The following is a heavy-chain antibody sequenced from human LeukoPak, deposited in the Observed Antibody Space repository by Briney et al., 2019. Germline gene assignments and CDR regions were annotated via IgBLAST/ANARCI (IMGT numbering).Heavy chain of an antibody. CDR3: AKTTVTSEDYYYYYMDV. CDR2: IITYNGNT. D-gene: IGHD4-17*01. J-gene: IGHJ6*03. Sequence: ASVKVSRKASGYTFTSYGISWVRQAPGQGLEWMGWIITYNGNTNYAQKFQGRVTMSTDTSTNTAYMELRGLRSDDTAVYYCAKTTVTSEDYYYYYMDVWGKGTTVTVSS. V-gene: IGHV1-18*01. CDR1: GYTFTSYG.